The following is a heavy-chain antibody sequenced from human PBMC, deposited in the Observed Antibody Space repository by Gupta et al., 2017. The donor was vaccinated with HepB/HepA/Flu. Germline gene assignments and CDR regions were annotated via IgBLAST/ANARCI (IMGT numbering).Heavy chain of an antibody. J-gene: IGHJ6*03. CDR3: ARQLGTPYYYYYYMDV. V-gene: IGHV3-21*01. D-gene: IGHD6-13*01. CDR1: DFTFISYS. Sequence: EVQLVESGGGRVTPGGPLRLSCAASDFTFISYSMNWVRQAPGKGLEWVSSISSTGGYIYYADSVKGRFTVSRDNANNSLYLQMNSLRAEDTAVYYCARQLGTPYYYYYYMDVWGKGTTVTVS. CDR2: ISSTGGYI.